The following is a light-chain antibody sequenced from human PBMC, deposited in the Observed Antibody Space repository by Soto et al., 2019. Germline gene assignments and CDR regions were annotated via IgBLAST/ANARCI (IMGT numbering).Light chain of an antibody. Sequence: QLAQSPSSLSASVGDRVTITCRASQSISTWLAWYQQKPGKAPKLLIYKASSLESGVPSRFSGSGSGTEFTLTIRSLQPDDFATYYCKQYNSYSITFGQGTRLEI. CDR1: QSISTW. J-gene: IGKJ5*01. CDR3: KQYNSYSIT. CDR2: KAS. V-gene: IGKV1-5*03.